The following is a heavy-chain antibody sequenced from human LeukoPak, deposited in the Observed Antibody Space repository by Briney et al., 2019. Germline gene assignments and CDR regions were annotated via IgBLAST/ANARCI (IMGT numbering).Heavy chain of an antibody. Sequence: GGSLRLSCAASGFTFSSYGMHWVRQAPGKGLEWVAFIRYDGCNKYYADSVKGRFTISRDNSKNTLYLQMNSLRAEDTAVYYCANSEVAGIHWGQGTLVTVSS. CDR3: ANSEVAGIH. CDR1: GFTFSSYG. J-gene: IGHJ1*01. CDR2: IRYDGCNK. D-gene: IGHD6-19*01. V-gene: IGHV3-30*02.